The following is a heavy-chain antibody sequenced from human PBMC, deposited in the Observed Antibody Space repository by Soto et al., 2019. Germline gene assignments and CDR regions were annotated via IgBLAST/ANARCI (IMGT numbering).Heavy chain of an antibody. CDR2: ISGSGGST. CDR3: AKGIAGYSSGWYPEYFQH. J-gene: IGHJ1*01. Sequence: EVQLLESGGGLVQPGGSLRLSCAASGFTFSSYAMSWVRQAPGKGLEWVSAISGSGGSTYYADSVKSRFTISRDNSKNTLYLQMNSLRAEDTAVYYCAKGIAGYSSGWYPEYFQHWGQGTLVTVSS. CDR1: GFTFSSYA. V-gene: IGHV3-23*01. D-gene: IGHD6-19*01.